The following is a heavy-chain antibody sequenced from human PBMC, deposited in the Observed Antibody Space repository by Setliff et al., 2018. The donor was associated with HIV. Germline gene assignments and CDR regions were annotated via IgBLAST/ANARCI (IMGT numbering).Heavy chain of an antibody. CDR2: INTETGNP. D-gene: IGHD2-8*02. Sequence: ASVKVSCKASGYTFTTYGISWVRQAPGQGPEWMGWINTETGNPMYAQGFRGRLVFSLDSSVNTAYLQINSLKTEDTAMYYCARVGSYWSTFDYWGQGALVTVTS. CDR1: GYTFTTYG. J-gene: IGHJ4*02. V-gene: IGHV7-4-1*02. CDR3: ARVGSYWSTFDY.